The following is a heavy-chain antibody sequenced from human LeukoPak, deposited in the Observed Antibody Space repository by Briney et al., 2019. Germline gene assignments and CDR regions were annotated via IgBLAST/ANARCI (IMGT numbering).Heavy chain of an antibody. Sequence: PGGSLRLPCAASRFTFSSYAMSWVRQAPGKGLEWVSTISDGGTRTYYADSVKGRFTISRDNSKNTVYLQMNSLRAEDTALYYCAKIAHYHFDSWGQGTLVTVSS. CDR1: RFTFSSYA. CDR3: AKIAHYHFDS. J-gene: IGHJ4*02. D-gene: IGHD4/OR15-4a*01. CDR2: ISDGGTRT. V-gene: IGHV3-23*01.